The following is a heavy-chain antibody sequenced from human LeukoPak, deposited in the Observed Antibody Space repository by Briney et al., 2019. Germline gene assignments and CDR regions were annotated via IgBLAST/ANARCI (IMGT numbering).Heavy chain of an antibody. CDR3: AKDTYYYGSGSYYVRWFDP. J-gene: IGHJ5*02. CDR2: IRYDGSNK. D-gene: IGHD3-10*01. CDR1: GFIFSSYG. V-gene: IGHV3-30*02. Sequence: PGGSLRLSCAASGFIFSSYGMHWVRQAPGKGLEWVAFIRYDGSNKYYADSVKGRFTISRDNSKNTLYLQMNSLRAEDTAVYYCAKDTYYYGSGSYYVRWFDPWGQGTLVTVSS.